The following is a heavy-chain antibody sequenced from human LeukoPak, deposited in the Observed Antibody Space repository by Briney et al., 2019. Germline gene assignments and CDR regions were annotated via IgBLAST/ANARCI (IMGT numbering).Heavy chain of an antibody. CDR3: ARGLGSSSVRYYYYGMDV. D-gene: IGHD6-6*01. CDR1: GGSFSGYY. Sequence: SETLSLTCAVYGGSFSGYYWSWIRQPPGKGLEWIGEINHSGSTNYNPSLKSRVTISVDTSKNQFSLKLSSVTAADTAVYYCARGLGSSSVRYYYYGMDVWGQGTTVTVSS. V-gene: IGHV4-34*01. J-gene: IGHJ6*02. CDR2: INHSGST.